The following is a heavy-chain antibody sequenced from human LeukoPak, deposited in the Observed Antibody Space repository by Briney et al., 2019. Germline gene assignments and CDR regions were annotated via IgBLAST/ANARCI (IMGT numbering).Heavy chain of an antibody. CDR1: GGTFSSYA. Sequence: ASVKVSCKASGGTFSSYAISWVRQAPGQGLEWMGGIIPIFGTANYAQKFQGRVTITADESTSTAYMELSSLRSEDTAVYYCARAEGYDSSGYYAAAFDIWGQGTMVTVSS. CDR3: ARAEGYDSSGYYAAAFDI. V-gene: IGHV1-69*13. CDR2: IIPIFGTA. D-gene: IGHD3-22*01. J-gene: IGHJ3*02.